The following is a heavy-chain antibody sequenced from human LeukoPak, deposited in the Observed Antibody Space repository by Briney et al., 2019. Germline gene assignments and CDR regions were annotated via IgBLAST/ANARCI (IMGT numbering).Heavy chain of an antibody. D-gene: IGHD3-3*01. V-gene: IGHV4-34*01. CDR2: INHSGST. CDR3: ARGPYYDFWCGYYRRNYYYMDV. CDR1: GGSFSGYY. Sequence: PSETLSLTCAVYGGSFSGYYWSWVRQPPGKGLEWIGEINHSGSTNYNPSLKSRVTISVDTSKNQDSLKLSSVTAADTAVYYCARGPYYDFWCGYYRRNYYYMDVWGKGTTVTVS. J-gene: IGHJ6*03.